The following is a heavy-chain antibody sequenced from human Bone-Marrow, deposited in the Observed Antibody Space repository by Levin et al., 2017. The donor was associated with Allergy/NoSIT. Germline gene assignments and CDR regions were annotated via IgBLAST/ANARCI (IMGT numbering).Heavy chain of an antibody. CDR1: GFNFNTYA. V-gene: IGHV3-30*19. J-gene: IGHJ4*01. CDR3: ARAPAQFDY. Sequence: LSLTCAASGFNFNTYAMHWVRQAPGKGLEWVAVISYDGSDQHYGDSVRGRFIVSRDNSQNTLYLQMRSLTPGDTALYYCARAPAQFDYWGHGTPVTVSS. CDR2: ISYDGSDQ.